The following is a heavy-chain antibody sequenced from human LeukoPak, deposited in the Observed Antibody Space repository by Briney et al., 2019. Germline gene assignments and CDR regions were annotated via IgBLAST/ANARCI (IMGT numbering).Heavy chain of an antibody. V-gene: IGHV1-18*01. D-gene: IGHD3-22*01. CDR2: ISAYNGNT. J-gene: IGHJ4*02. CDR3: ARALTAYDSSGYVDY. Sequence: VASVKVSCKASGYTFTSYGISWVRQAPGRGLEWMGWISAYNGNTNYAQKLQGRVTMTTDTSTSTAYMELRSLRSDDTAVYYCARALTAYDSSGYVDYWGQGTLVTVSS. CDR1: GYTFTSYG.